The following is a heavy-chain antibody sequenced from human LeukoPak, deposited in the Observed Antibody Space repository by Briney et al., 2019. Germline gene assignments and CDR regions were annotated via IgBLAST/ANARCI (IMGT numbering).Heavy chain of an antibody. D-gene: IGHD2-15*01. V-gene: IGHV3-30*03. CDR3: ASEVEALLDH. CDR1: GFSVSKSV. J-gene: IGHJ4*02. Sequence: GGSLRLSCAASGFSVSKSVMYWLRQAPGMGLEWVAATSYEGNGTFYAGSVKGRFTMSRDNSNDMVYLQMNSLRHEDTALYYCASEVEALLDHWGQGTLVTVSS. CDR2: TSYEGNGT.